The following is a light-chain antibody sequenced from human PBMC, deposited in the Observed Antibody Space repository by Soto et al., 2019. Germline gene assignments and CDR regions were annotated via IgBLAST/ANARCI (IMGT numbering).Light chain of an antibody. CDR3: QQYGGPLLT. J-gene: IGKJ4*01. Sequence: DIVWTQSPGTLSLSPGERATLSCRVSQNFGGMFVAWYQQKLGQAPRLLIYGSSSRASGIPGRFSGSGSGTDFTLTFIRLEQEEFAMYYCQQYGGPLLTFGGETRVEIK. V-gene: IGKV3-20*01. CDR1: QNFGGMF. CDR2: GSS.